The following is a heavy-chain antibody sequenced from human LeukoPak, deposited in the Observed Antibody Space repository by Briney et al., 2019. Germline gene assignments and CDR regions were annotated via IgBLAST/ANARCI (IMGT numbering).Heavy chain of an antibody. CDR1: GGTFSSYA. Sequence: SVKVSCKASGGTFSSYAISWVRQAPGQGLEWMGGIIPIFGTANYAQKFQGRVTITTDESTSTAYMELSGLRSEDTAVYYCARGSRYYYYMDVWGKGTTVTVSS. V-gene: IGHV1-69*05. D-gene: IGHD6-19*01. J-gene: IGHJ6*03. CDR2: IIPIFGTA. CDR3: ARGSRYYYYMDV.